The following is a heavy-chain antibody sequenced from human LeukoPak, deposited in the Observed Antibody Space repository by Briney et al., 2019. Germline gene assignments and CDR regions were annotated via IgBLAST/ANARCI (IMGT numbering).Heavy chain of an antibody. J-gene: IGHJ4*02. CDR2: ISGSPDNT. Sequence: GGSLRLSCVVSGFTFRSYAMYWVRQTPGKGLEWVSEISGSPDNTYYADSVKGRFATSRDDSRNTLYLQMNSLRAEDTAVYYCARLVGFRPLDYWGQGTPVTVSS. D-gene: IGHD1-26*01. CDR1: GFTFRSYA. V-gene: IGHV3-23*01. CDR3: ARLVGFRPLDY.